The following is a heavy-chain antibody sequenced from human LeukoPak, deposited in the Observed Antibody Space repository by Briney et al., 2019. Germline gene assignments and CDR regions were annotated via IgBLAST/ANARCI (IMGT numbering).Heavy chain of an antibody. CDR2: IRYDGSNK. CDR3: ARAGSNIVVVPNWFDH. CDR1: GFTFSSYG. V-gene: IGHV3-30*02. Sequence: GGSLRLSCAASGFTFSSYGMHWVRQAPGKGLEWVAFIRYDGSNKYYADSVKGRFTISRDNYKNTLYLQMNSLRAEDTAAYYCARAGSNIVVVPNWFDHWGQGTLVTVSS. J-gene: IGHJ5*02. D-gene: IGHD2-2*01.